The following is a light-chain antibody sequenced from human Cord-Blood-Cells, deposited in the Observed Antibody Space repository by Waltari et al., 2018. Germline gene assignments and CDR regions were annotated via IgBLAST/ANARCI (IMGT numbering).Light chain of an antibody. V-gene: IGLV2-23*02. CDR1: SSDVGSYNL. Sequence: QSALTQPASVSGSPGQSITISCTGTSSDVGSYNLVSWYQQHPDKAPKLMMYKVSKRPSGVSNRFSGSKSGNTASLTISGLQAEDEADYYCCSYAGSSTLVFGGGTKLTVL. CDR2: KVS. CDR3: CSYAGSSTLV. J-gene: IGLJ2*01.